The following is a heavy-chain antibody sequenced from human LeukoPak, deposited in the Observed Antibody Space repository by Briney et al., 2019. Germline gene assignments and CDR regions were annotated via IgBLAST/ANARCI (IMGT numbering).Heavy chain of an antibody. CDR3: ARDPVRFYYDSSGYPDY. D-gene: IGHD3-22*01. CDR2: ISAYNGNT. J-gene: IGHJ4*02. V-gene: IGHV1-18*01. Sequence: ASVKVSCKASGGTFSSYAISWVRQAPGQGLEWMGWISAYNGNTNYAQKLQGRVTMTTDTSTSTAYMELRSLRSDDTAVYYCARDPVRFYYDSSGYPDYWGQGTLVTVSS. CDR1: GGTFSSYA.